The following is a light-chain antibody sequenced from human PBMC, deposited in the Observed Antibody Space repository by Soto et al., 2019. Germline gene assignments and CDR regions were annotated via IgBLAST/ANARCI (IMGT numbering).Light chain of an antibody. CDR2: GTS. CDR3: QQYGSSPTT. V-gene: IGKV3-20*01. J-gene: IGKJ1*01. Sequence: EIVLTQSPGTLSLSPGERATLSCRASQSVSSNFLAWYQQKPGQAPRLLIYGTSNRATGIPDRFSGSGSATDFTLTISRLEPEAFAVYYCQQYGSSPTTFGQGTKVDI. CDR1: QSVSSNF.